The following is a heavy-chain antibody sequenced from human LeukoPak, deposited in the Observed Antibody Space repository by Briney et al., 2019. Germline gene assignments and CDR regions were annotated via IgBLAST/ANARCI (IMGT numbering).Heavy chain of an antibody. CDR2: IKRDGYEK. V-gene: IGHV3-7*01. D-gene: IGHD1-26*01. Sequence: GGSLRLSCAASGFTFSGYWMSWVRQTPEKGLEWVANIKRDGYEKYYVDSVEGRFTISRDNAKNSLYLQMNSLRADDTAIYYCARDKIVGPTTLDYWGQGTLVTVSS. CDR1: GFTFSGYW. J-gene: IGHJ4*02. CDR3: ARDKIVGPTTLDY.